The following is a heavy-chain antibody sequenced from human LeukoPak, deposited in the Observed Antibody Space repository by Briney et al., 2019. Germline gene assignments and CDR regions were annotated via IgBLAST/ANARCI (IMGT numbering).Heavy chain of an antibody. J-gene: IGHJ4*02. Sequence: PSETLSLTCTVSGGSISSGYYWGWIRQPPGKGLEWIGSIYHSGSTYYNPSLKSRVTISVDTSKNQFSLKLSSVTAADTAVYYWSKACYGGKNQGYYFDYWGQGTLVTVSS. CDR2: IYHSGST. D-gene: IGHD2-15*01. CDR3: SKACYGGKNQGYYFDY. V-gene: IGHV4-38-2*02. CDR1: GGSISSGYY.